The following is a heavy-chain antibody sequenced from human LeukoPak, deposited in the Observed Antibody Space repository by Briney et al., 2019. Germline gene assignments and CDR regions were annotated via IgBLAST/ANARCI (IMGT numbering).Heavy chain of an antibody. CDR2: IYYSGTT. CDR3: ARLGYSYGYGS. V-gene: IGHV4-59*08. J-gene: IGHJ5*02. Sequence: SETLSLTCTVSGGFISSYYWSWIRQPPGKGLEWIGYIYYSGTTNYNPSLKSRVTISVDTSKNQFSLKLSSVTAADTAVYYCARLGYSYGYGSWGQGTLVTVSS. CDR1: GGFISSYY. D-gene: IGHD5-18*01.